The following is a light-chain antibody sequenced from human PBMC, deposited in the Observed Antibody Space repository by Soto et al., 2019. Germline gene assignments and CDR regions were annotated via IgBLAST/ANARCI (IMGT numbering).Light chain of an antibody. CDR1: QNINNY. CDR3: QQYENLHT. V-gene: IGKV1-33*01. CDR2: DAS. J-gene: IGKJ5*01. Sequence: DIQITQSSCSVSASVSDRATISFQASQNINNYLNWYQQKPGRAPKLLIYDASNLEAGVPSRFRGSGSGTDFTFTISRLQTEDIATYYCQQYENLHTFGQGTRLEIK.